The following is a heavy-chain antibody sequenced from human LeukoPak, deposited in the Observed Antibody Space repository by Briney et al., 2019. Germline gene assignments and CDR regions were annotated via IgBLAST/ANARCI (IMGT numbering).Heavy chain of an antibody. CDR3: ARDYYDSSGYYYMAKEIFDY. J-gene: IGHJ4*02. V-gene: IGHV4-4*07. CDR2: IYTSGST. Sequence: SAVTLSLPCTVSGGSLSSYYGSCMRQPAGRGLEWIGRIYTSGSTNYNPSLKSRVTMSVDTSKNQISLKLSSVNAADRAVYYCARDYYDSSGYYYMAKEIFDYWGQGTLVTVSS. CDR1: GGSLSSYY. D-gene: IGHD3-22*01.